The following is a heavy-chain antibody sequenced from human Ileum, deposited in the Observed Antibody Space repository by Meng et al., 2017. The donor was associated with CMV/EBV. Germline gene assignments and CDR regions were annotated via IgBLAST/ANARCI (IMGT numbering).Heavy chain of an antibody. Sequence: GESLKISCAASGFTFSSYWMHWVRQAPGKGLVWVSSISSDGSSTSYADSVKGRFTISRDNAKNTLHLQMNSLRAEDTAVYYCARPLWYYYDSSGPFDYWGQGTLVTVSS. CDR2: ISSDGSST. CDR3: ARPLWYYYDSSGPFDY. D-gene: IGHD3-22*01. J-gene: IGHJ4*02. V-gene: IGHV3-74*01. CDR1: GFTFSSYW.